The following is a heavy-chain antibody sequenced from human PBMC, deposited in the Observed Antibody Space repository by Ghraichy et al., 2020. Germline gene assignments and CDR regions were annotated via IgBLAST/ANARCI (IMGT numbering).Heavy chain of an antibody. Sequence: GESLNISCAASGFTFSSYGMHWVRQAPGKGLEWVAVISYDGSNKYYADSVKGRFTISRDNSKNTLYLQMNSLRAEDTAVYYCAKTYSSSSYGMDVWGQGTTVTVSS. J-gene: IGHJ6*02. CDR2: ISYDGSNK. CDR3: AKTYSSSSYGMDV. D-gene: IGHD6-6*01. V-gene: IGHV3-30*18. CDR1: GFTFSSYG.